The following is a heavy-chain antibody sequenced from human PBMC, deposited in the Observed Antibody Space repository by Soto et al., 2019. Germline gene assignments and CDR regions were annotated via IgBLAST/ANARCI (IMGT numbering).Heavy chain of an antibody. D-gene: IGHD5-12*01. J-gene: IGHJ6*02. CDR1: GFTFSSYS. V-gene: IGHV3-48*02. CDR3: ARSMGGYDPPARYYYGMDV. CDR2: ISSSSSTI. Sequence: GGSLRLSCAASGFTFSSYSMNWVRQAPGKGLEWVSYISSSSSTIYYADSVKGRFTISRDNAKNSLYLQMNSLRDEDTAVYYCARSMGGYDPPARYYYGMDVWGQGTTVTVSS.